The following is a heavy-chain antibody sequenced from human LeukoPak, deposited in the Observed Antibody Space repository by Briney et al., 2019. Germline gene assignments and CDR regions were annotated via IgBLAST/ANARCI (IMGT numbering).Heavy chain of an antibody. Sequence: SVKVSCKASGGTFSSYAISWVRQAPGQGLEWMGGIIPIFGTANYAQKFQGRVTITADESTSTAYMELSSLRSEDTAVYYCASSALNDSSGYYPRRYYYGMDVWGQGTTVTVSS. CDR1: GGTFSSYA. CDR3: ASSALNDSSGYYPRRYYYGMDV. D-gene: IGHD3-22*01. V-gene: IGHV1-69*13. CDR2: IIPIFGTA. J-gene: IGHJ6*02.